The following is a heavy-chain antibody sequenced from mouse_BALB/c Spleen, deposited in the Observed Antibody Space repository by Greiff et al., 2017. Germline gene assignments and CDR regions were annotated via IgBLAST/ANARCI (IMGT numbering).Heavy chain of an antibody. CDR3: ARRGVRRTFDY. CDR2: IYPGNGDT. V-gene: IGHV1-12*01. Sequence: LQQPGAELVKPGASVKMSCKASGYTFTSYNMHWVKQTPGQGLEWIGAIYPGNGDTSYNQKFKGKATLTADKSSSTAYMQLSSLTSEDSAVYYCARRGVRRTFDYWGQGTTLTVSS. CDR1: GYTFTSYN. D-gene: IGHD2-14*01. J-gene: IGHJ2*01.